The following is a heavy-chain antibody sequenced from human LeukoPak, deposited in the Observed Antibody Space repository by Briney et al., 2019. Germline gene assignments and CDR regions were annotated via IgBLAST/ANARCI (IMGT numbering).Heavy chain of an antibody. D-gene: IGHD1-26*01. CDR1: GGSFSGDY. V-gene: IGHV4-34*01. CDR2: INHSGST. Sequence: PSETLSLTCAVYGGSFSGDYWSWIRQPPGKGLEWIGEINHSGSTNYNPSLKSRVTISVDTSKNQFSLKLSSVTAADTAVYYCANLVGPSSHWGQGTLVTVSS. J-gene: IGHJ4*02. CDR3: ANLVGPSSH.